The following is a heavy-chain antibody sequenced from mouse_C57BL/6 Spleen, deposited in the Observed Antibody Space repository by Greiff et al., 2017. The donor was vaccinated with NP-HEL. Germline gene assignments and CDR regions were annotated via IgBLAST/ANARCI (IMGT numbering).Heavy chain of an antibody. V-gene: IGHV1-82*01. D-gene: IGHD4-1*01. CDR2: IYPGDGDT. CDR3: AREKLGPFAY. Sequence: VKLMESGPELVKPGASVKISCKASGYAFSSSWMNWVKQRPGKGLEWIGRIYPGDGDTNYNGKFKGKATLTADKSSSTAYMQLSSLTSEDSAVYFCAREKLGPFAYWGQGTLVTVSA. J-gene: IGHJ3*01. CDR1: GYAFSSSW.